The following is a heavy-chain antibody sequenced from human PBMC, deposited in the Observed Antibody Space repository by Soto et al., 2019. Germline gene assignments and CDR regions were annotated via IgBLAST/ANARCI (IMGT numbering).Heavy chain of an antibody. J-gene: IGHJ6*02. CDR3: ASVLQSKSPNGMDV. CDR1: GFSFSSYT. V-gene: IGHV3-48*04. CDR2: ISSSGSTI. Sequence: GGSLRLSCAASGFSFSSYTMSWVRQAPGKGLEWVSYISSSGSTIYYADSVKGRFTISRDNAKNSLYLQMNSLRAEDTAVYYCASVLQSKSPNGMDVWGQGTTVTVSS. D-gene: IGHD4-4*01.